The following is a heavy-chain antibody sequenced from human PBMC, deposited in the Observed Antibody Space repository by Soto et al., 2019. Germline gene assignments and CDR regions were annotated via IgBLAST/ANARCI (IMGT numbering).Heavy chain of an antibody. J-gene: IGHJ6*02. V-gene: IGHV3-23*01. CDR2: ISGSGGST. CDR1: GFTFSIYA. CDR3: ARDYYRFNSGYGFSMDV. D-gene: IGHD5-12*01. Sequence: GGSLRLSCAASGFTFSIYAMSWVRQAPGKGLEWVSIISGSGGSTYYADSVKGRFTISRDNSKNTLYLQMNSLRAEDTAVYYCARDYYRFNSGYGFSMDVWGQGTTVTVSS.